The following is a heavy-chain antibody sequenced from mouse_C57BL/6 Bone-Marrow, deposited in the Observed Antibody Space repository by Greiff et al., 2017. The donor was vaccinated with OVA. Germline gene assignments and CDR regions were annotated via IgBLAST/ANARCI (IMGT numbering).Heavy chain of an antibody. CDR3: ARSLTTVVAHWYFDV. CDR2: IYPRSGNT. Sequence: VQLKESGAELARPGASVKLSCKASGYTFTSYGISWVKQRTGQGLEWIGEIYPRSGNTYYNEKFKGKATLTADKSSSTAYMELRSLTSEDSAVYFCARSLTTVVAHWYFDVWGTGTTVTVSS. V-gene: IGHV1-81*01. J-gene: IGHJ1*03. CDR1: GYTFTSYG. D-gene: IGHD1-1*01.